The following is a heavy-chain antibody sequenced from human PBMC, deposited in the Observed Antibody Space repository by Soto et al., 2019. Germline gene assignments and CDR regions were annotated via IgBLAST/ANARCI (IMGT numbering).Heavy chain of an antibody. CDR3: AHRQLYNGAWNEGTFDY. CDR2: VYWDDDN. CDR1: GFSLTTRPVG. Sequence: QITLKESGPTLVKPTQTLTLTCTFSGFSLTTRPVGVGWIRQPPGQALEWLAFVYWDDDNRYNPSLKSRITGTRDTSKNQVVLTMANMDPVDTATYYCAHRQLYNGAWNEGTFDYWGQGILVTVSS. J-gene: IGHJ4*02. D-gene: IGHD1-1*01. V-gene: IGHV2-5*02.